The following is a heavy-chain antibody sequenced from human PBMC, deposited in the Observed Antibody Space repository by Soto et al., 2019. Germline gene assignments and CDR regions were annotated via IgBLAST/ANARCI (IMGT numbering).Heavy chain of an antibody. V-gene: IGHV1-69*02. Sequence: SVKVSCKASGGTFSSYTISWVRQAPGQGLEWMGRIIPILGIANYAQKFQGRVTITADKSTSTAYMELSSLRSEDTAVYYCGRGVVVADKVRDWFDPGGQGTLVTVPQ. CDR2: IIPILGIA. J-gene: IGHJ5*02. CDR3: GRGVVVADKVRDWFDP. CDR1: GGTFSSYT. D-gene: IGHD2-15*01.